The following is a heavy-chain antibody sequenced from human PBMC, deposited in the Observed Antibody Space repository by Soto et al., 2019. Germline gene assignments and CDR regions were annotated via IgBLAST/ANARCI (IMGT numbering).Heavy chain of an antibody. Sequence: PETLSLTCTVSGGSVSSGSYYWSWIRQPPGKGLEWIGYIYYSGSTNYNPSLKSRVTISVDTSKNQFSLKLSSVTAADTAVYYCARTYGDYAFWVWFDPWGQGTLVTVSS. D-gene: IGHD4-17*01. V-gene: IGHV4-61*01. J-gene: IGHJ5*02. CDR2: IYYSGST. CDR3: ARTYGDYAFWVWFDP. CDR1: GGSVSSGSYY.